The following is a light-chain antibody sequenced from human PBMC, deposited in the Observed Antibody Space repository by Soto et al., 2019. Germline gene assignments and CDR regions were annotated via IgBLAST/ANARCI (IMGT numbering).Light chain of an antibody. CDR2: LAS. V-gene: IGKV2-28*01. CDR3: MQSLQAPRYT. Sequence: DIVMTQSPLSLPVTPGEPASISCRSSQSLLHSNGYNYLDWYLQKPGQSPQLLIYLASSRASVVHDRFSGRGSGADFTLKISRVEAEDVWLYYCMQSLQAPRYTFGRGTKLEIK. CDR1: QSLLHSNGYNY. J-gene: IGKJ2*01.